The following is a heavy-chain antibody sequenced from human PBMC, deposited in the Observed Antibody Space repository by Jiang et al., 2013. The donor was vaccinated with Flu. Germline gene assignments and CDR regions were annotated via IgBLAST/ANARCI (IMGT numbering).Heavy chain of an antibody. V-gene: IGHV4-59*01. Sequence: PGLVKPSETLSLICTGSGGSISSYYWSWIRQPPGKGLEWIGYIYYSGSTNYNPSLKSRVTISVDASKNQFSLKLSSVTAADTAVYYCASGPYGFFDYWGQGTLVTVSS. CDR1: GGSISSYY. CDR2: IYYSGST. CDR3: ASGPYGFFDY. D-gene: IGHD3-10*01. J-gene: IGHJ4*02.